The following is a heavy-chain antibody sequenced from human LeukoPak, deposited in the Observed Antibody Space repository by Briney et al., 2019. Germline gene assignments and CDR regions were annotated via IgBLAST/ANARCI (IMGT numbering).Heavy chain of an antibody. V-gene: IGHV4-38-2*01. Sequence: SETLSLTCAVSSYSITSGYYWGWIRQPPGQGLEWIGSIYHSGSTYYNPSLKSRVTISVDTSKNQFSLKLSSVTAADTAVYYCARLRDYYYMNVWGKGTTVTVSS. CDR3: ARLRDYYYMNV. J-gene: IGHJ6*03. CDR2: IYHSGST. CDR1: SYSITSGYY.